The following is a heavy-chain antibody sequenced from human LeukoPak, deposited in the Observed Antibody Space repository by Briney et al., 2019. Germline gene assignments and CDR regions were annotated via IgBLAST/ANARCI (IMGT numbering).Heavy chain of an antibody. V-gene: IGHV3-48*01. Sequence: GGSLRLSCAASGFTFNNYNMNWVRQAPGKGLVWVSYITLSSSTVYYADSVKGRFTISRDNAKNSLYLQMNSLRAEDTAVYYCARPDPGHAFDIWGQGTMVTVSS. CDR3: ARPDPGHAFDI. CDR1: GFTFNNYN. CDR2: ITLSSSTV. J-gene: IGHJ3*02.